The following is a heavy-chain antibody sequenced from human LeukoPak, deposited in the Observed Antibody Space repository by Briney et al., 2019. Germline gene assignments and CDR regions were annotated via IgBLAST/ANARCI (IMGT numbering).Heavy chain of an antibody. CDR2: ISYDGSNK. J-gene: IGHJ4*02. Sequence: PGGSLRLSCAASGFTFSSYAMHWVRQAPGKGLERVAVISYDGSNKYYADSVKGRFTISRDNSKNTLYLQTNSLRAEDTAVYYCARGGRYGDLPHFDYWGQGTLVTVSS. CDR3: ARGGRYGDLPHFDY. CDR1: GFTFSSYA. D-gene: IGHD4-17*01. V-gene: IGHV3-30*01.